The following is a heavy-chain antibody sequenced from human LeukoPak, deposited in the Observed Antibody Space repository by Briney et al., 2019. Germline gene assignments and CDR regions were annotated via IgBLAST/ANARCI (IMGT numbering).Heavy chain of an antibody. D-gene: IGHD6-19*01. Sequence: PGGSLRLSCAASGFTFSSYEMNWVRQAPGKGLEWVSVITDSGGSTYYADSVKGRFTITRDNSKNTLYLQMNSLRAEDTAVYYCATNAGQWLAPFDYWGQGTLVTVSS. V-gene: IGHV3-23*01. CDR2: ITDSGGST. CDR1: GFTFSSYE. J-gene: IGHJ4*02. CDR3: ATNAGQWLAPFDY.